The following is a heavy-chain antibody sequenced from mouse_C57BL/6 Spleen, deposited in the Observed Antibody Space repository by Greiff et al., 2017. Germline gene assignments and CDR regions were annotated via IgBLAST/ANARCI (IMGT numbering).Heavy chain of an antibody. Sequence: VLLVESGPGLVAPSPSLSITCTVSGFSLTSYGVSWVRQPPGTGLEWLGVIWGDGSTNYHSALISRLSISKDNSKSQVFLKLHSLQTDETATYYCAKPAGDYLYYAMDYWGQGTSVTVSS. D-gene: IGHD2-4*01. V-gene: IGHV2-3*01. CDR3: AKPAGDYLYYAMDY. J-gene: IGHJ4*01. CDR2: IWGDGST. CDR1: GFSLTSYG.